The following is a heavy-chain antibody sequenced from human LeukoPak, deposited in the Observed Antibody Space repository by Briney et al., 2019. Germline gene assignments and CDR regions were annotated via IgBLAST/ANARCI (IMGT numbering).Heavy chain of an antibody. D-gene: IGHD5-18*01. CDR1: GFTFSSYG. Sequence: GGSLRLSCAASGFTFSSYGMHWVRQAPGKGLEWVAVIWYDGSNEYCADSVKGRFTISRDNSKNTLYLQMNSLRGEDTAVYYCAKEKYRGYSYGSGDYWGQGTLVTVSS. V-gene: IGHV3-30*02. CDR2: IWYDGSNE. J-gene: IGHJ4*02. CDR3: AKEKYRGYSYGSGDY.